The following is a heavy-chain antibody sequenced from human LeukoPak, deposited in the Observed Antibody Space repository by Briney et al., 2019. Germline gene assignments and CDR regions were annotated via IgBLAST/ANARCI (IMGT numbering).Heavy chain of an antibody. V-gene: IGHV3-48*01. J-gene: IGHJ4*02. CDR2: ISSSSSTI. D-gene: IGHD3-16*02. Sequence: GGSLRLSCAASGCTFSSYGMNWVRQAPGKGLEWVSYISSSSSTIYYADSVKGRFTISRDNAKNSLYLQMNSLRAEDTAVYYCARDLDYDYVWGSYRPPYYFDYWGQGTLVTVSS. CDR1: GCTFSSYG. CDR3: ARDLDYDYVWGSYRPPYYFDY.